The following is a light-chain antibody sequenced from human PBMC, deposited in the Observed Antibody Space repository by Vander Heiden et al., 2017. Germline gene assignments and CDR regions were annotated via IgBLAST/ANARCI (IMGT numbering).Light chain of an antibody. Sequence: QSALSQPASVSVSPGQSITISCTGTSSDVGGYNSVSWYQQHPGKAPKLMIYDVSNRPSGVSNRFSGSKSGNTASLTISGLQAEDEADYYCSSYASSSTLVFGTGTKVIVL. V-gene: IGLV2-14*03. CDR1: SSDVGGYNS. CDR2: DVS. J-gene: IGLJ1*01. CDR3: SSYASSSTLV.